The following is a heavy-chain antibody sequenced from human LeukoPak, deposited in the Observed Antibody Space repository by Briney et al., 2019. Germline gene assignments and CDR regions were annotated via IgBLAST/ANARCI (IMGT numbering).Heavy chain of an antibody. CDR2: INPNSGDT. Sequence: GASVKVSCKASGYIFTGYYMHWVRQAPGQGLEWMGWINPNSGDTNYAQKFQGRVTMTRDTSISTAYMELSRLRSDDTAVYYCAREGSSWPRLGYYMDVWGKGTTVTVSS. D-gene: IGHD6-13*01. CDR3: AREGSSWPRLGYYMDV. V-gene: IGHV1-2*02. CDR1: GYIFTGYY. J-gene: IGHJ6*03.